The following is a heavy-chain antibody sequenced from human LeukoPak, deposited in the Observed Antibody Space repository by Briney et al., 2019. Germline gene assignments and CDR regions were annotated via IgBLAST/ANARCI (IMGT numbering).Heavy chain of an antibody. J-gene: IGHJ4*02. Sequence: KSSETLSLTCIVSGDSITTNTYHWGWVRQPPGKGLEWIGTIYYSGSIYYNQSLRGRVALSVDTSKNQFSLKLTAVTAADTAVYYCGRLNTDWGFLFDSWGQGTLVTVFS. D-gene: IGHD3-16*01. CDR2: IYYSGSI. V-gene: IGHV4-39*01. CDR3: GRLNTDWGFLFDS. CDR1: GDSITTNTYH.